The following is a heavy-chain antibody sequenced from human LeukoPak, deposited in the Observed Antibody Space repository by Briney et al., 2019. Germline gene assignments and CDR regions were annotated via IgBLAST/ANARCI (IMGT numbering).Heavy chain of an antibody. CDR1: GYSISSGYY. CDR2: IYHSGST. V-gene: IGHV4-38-2*02. J-gene: IGHJ4*02. Sequence: PSETLSLTCTVSGYSISSGYYWGWIRQPPGKGLEWIGSIYHSGSTYYNPSLKSRVTISVDTSKNQFSLKLSSVTAADTAVYYCARVIGYCSGGSCSHFDYWGQGTLVTVSS. CDR3: ARVIGYCSGGSCSHFDY. D-gene: IGHD2-15*01.